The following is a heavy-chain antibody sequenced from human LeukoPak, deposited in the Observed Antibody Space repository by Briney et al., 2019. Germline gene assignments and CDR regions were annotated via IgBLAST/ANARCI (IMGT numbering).Heavy chain of an antibody. J-gene: IGHJ6*02. D-gene: IGHD4-17*01. V-gene: IGHV5-51*01. CDR3: ARHLATVTASRQYYYYGMDV. CDR2: IYPGDSDT. Sequence: GESLKISCKGSGYSFTSYWIGWVRQMPGKGLEWMGIIYPGDSDTRYSPSFQGQVTISVDKSLSTTYLQWSSLKASDTAIYYCARHLATVTASRQYYYYGMDVWGQGTTVTVFS. CDR1: GYSFTSYW.